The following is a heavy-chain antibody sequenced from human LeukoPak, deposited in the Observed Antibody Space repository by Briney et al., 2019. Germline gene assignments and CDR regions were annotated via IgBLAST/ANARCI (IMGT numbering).Heavy chain of an antibody. CDR2: IRAYDGNT. Sequence: ASVKVSCKASGSTFTGYYMHWVRQAPGQGLEWMGWIRAYDGNTNYAQKFQGRVTMTTDTSTSTAYMELRSLRSDDTAVYYCARGGTYSRGLLVYWGQGTLVTVSS. J-gene: IGHJ4*02. D-gene: IGHD1-26*01. CDR1: GSTFTGYY. CDR3: ARGGTYSRGLLVY. V-gene: IGHV1-18*04.